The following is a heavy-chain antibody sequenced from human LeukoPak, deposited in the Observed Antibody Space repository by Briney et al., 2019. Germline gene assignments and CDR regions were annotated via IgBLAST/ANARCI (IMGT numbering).Heavy chain of an antibody. CDR1: GGSIRSYY. CDR3: ASRSGSFSDALDI. V-gene: IGHV4-59*08. D-gene: IGHD3-10*01. Sequence: SETLSLTCTVSGGSIRSYYWGWIRQPPGKGLEWLGYIHYSESTKYNPSLKSRVTMSVDTSKNQFSLKLSSVTAADTAVYYCASRSGSFSDALDIWGQGTLVTVSS. CDR2: IHYSEST. J-gene: IGHJ3*02.